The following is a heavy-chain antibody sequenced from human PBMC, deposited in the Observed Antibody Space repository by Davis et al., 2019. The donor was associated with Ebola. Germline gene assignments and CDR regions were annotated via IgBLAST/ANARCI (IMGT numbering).Heavy chain of an antibody. D-gene: IGHD3-10*01. CDR2: HGTSGDT. J-gene: IGHJ6*04. CDR1: GFVFRNYV. Sequence: GGSLRLSCAASGFVFRNYVMSWVRRAPGKGLEWVSTHGTSGDTYYADSVKGRFTISRDNSKNTLYLQMNSLRAEDTAVYYCAKDSKLLWFGELLYPTSEGMDVWGKGTTVTVSS. CDR3: AKDSKLLWFGELLYPTSEGMDV. V-gene: IGHV3-23*01.